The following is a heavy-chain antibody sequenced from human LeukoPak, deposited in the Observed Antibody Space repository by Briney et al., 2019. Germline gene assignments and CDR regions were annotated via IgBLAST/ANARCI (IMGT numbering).Heavy chain of an antibody. CDR3: ASTYYGDFNFDY. CDR1: GGSISSYY. Sequence: SETLSLTCTVSGGSISSYYWSWIRQPPGKGLEGIGYIYYSGSTNYNPSLKSRVTISVDTSKNQFSLKLSSVTAADTAVYYCASTYYGDFNFDYWGQGTLVTVSS. V-gene: IGHV4-59*08. D-gene: IGHD4-17*01. J-gene: IGHJ4*02. CDR2: IYYSGST.